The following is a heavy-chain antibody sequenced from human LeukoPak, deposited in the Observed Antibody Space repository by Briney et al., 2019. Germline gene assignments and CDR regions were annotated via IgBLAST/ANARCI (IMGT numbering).Heavy chain of an antibody. CDR1: GFTFSSYA. D-gene: IGHD5-18*01. CDR2: ISGSGGST. V-gene: IGHV3-23*01. Sequence: PGGSLRLSCAASGFTFSSYAMSWVRQAPGKGLEWVSAISGSGGSTYYADSVKGRFTISRDNSKNTLYLQMNSLRAEDTAVYYCAKDEVMWGYSYGLGLDYWGQGTLVTVSS. J-gene: IGHJ4*02. CDR3: AKDEVMWGYSYGLGLDY.